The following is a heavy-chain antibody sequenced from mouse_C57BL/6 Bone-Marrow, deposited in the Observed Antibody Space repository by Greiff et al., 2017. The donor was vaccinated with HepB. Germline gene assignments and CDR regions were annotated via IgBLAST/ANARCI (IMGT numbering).Heavy chain of an antibody. Sequence: VQLKQSGPELVKPGASVKISCKASGYSFTDYNMNWVKQSNGKSLEWIGVINPNYGTTSYNQKFKGKAKLTVDQSSSTAYMQLNSLTSEDSAVYYCARRGDYGNFFFDYWGQGTTLTVSS. CDR1: GYSFTDYN. J-gene: IGHJ2*01. V-gene: IGHV1-39*01. CDR2: INPNYGTT. D-gene: IGHD2-1*01. CDR3: ARRGDYGNFFFDY.